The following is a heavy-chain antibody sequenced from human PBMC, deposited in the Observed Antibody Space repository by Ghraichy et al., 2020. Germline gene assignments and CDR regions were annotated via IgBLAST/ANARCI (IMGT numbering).Heavy chain of an antibody. CDR2: LSYTGST. J-gene: IGHJ3*01. V-gene: IGHV4-59*03. D-gene: IGHD3-22*01. Sequence: SETLSLTCTVSVGSMSGYYWSWIRQSPGKGLEWIGYLSYTGSTDYNPSLKSRVTISGDTSKNQFPLKLSFVSAADTAIYFCSRGPYDNSGTAESFYVWGQGTLLTVSS. CDR1: VGSMSGYY. CDR3: SRGPYDNSGTAESFYV.